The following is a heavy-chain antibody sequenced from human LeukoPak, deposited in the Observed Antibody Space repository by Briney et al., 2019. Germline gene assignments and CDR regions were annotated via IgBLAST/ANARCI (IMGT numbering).Heavy chain of an antibody. D-gene: IGHD1-26*01. CDR2: IYDSGNT. CDR3: AREHSRSSYFDY. J-gene: IGHJ4*02. Sequence: TLSLTCIVSGASISTNTHYWGWIRQHPGMGLEWIGYIYDSGNTYYNPSLNSRITMSVDTSKNQFSLKLNSVTAADTAVYYCAREHSRSSYFDYWGQGTLVTVSS. V-gene: IGHV4-31*03. CDR1: GASISTNTHY.